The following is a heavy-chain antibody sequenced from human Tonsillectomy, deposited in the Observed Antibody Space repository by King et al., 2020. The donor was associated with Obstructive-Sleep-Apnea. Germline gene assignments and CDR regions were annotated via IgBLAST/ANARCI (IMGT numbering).Heavy chain of an antibody. CDR2: LYRSRST. Sequence: VQLQESGPGLVKPSETLSLTCTVSGDSISSGHYWGWIRQFPGKGLEWIATLYRSRSTYYNPSLKSRVTISIDTSKNQFSLRLTSVTAADRAVYYCATGQWLTSFNSWGQGTLVTVSS. CDR3: ATGQWLTSFNS. CDR1: GDSISSGHY. J-gene: IGHJ5*02. D-gene: IGHD6-19*01. V-gene: IGHV4-38-2*02.